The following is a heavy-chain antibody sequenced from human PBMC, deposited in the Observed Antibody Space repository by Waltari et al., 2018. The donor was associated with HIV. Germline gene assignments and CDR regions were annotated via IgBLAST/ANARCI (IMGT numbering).Heavy chain of an antibody. J-gene: IGHJ4*02. V-gene: IGHV3-23*01. CDR2: INGGTTGT. CDR1: GFIFSSYA. CDR3: AKDRSYDSSGYFDY. Sequence: EVQLLESGGDLQKPGGSLRLSCAAAGFIFSSYAMSWVRQAPGRGLEWVSSINGGTTGTFYAYSVKGRFTISRDSSKNTLYLQMNSLRAEDTAVYYCAKDRSYDSSGYFDYWGEGTLVTVSS. D-gene: IGHD3-22*01.